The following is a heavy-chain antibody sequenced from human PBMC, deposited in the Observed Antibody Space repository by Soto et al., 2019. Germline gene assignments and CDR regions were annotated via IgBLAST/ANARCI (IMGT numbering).Heavy chain of an antibody. Sequence: QVQLVQSGAEVQKPGSSVKVSCKASGGTFSSYAISWVRQAPGQGLEWMGGIIPIFGTANYAQKFQGRVTITADESTSTAYMELSSLRSEDTAVYYCARVSGDYDFWSGYSMDVWGQGTTVTVSS. V-gene: IGHV1-69*01. CDR3: ARVSGDYDFWSGYSMDV. D-gene: IGHD3-3*01. J-gene: IGHJ6*02. CDR1: GGTFSSYA. CDR2: IIPIFGTA.